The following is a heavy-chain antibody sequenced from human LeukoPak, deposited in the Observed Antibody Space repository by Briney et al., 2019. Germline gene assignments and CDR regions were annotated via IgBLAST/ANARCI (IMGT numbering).Heavy chain of an antibody. CDR2: IMSKTDGGTR. CDR1: GFTSSNAL. V-gene: IGHV3-15*01. Sequence: GGSLRLSCAVSGFTSSNALMSWVRQAPGKGPEWVGRIMSKTDGGTRDYAAPVKGRFTISRDDSKNTLYLQMNSVKTEDTAVYYCTTFDYAAFLIWGQGTMVTVSS. D-gene: IGHD4/OR15-4a*01. CDR3: TTFDYAAFLI. J-gene: IGHJ3*02.